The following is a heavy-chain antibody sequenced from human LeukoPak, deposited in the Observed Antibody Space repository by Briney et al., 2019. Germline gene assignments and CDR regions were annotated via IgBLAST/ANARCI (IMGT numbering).Heavy chain of an antibody. CDR3: AKGMQVGWYYYAMDV. V-gene: IGHV3-9*01. CDR2: ISWNSGSI. CDR1: GFTFDDYA. J-gene: IGHJ6*02. Sequence: GRSLRLSCAASGFTFDDYAMHWVRQAPGKGLEWVSGISWNSGSIGYADSVKGRFTISRDNAKNSLYLQMNSLRAEDTALYYCAKGMQVGWYYYAMDVWGQGTTVTVSS. D-gene: IGHD2-2*03.